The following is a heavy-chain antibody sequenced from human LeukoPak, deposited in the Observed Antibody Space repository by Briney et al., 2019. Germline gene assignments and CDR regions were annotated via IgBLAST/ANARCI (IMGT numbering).Heavy chain of an antibody. CDR1: GYTLTELS. CDR2: FDPEDGET. J-gene: IGHJ6*03. CDR3: ATVTTNCSSTSCYRPFYYYYMDV. D-gene: IGHD2-2*01. V-gene: IGHV1-24*01. Sequence: ASVKVSCKVSGYTLTELSMHWVRQAPGKGLEWMGGFDPEDGETIYAQKFQGRVTMTEDTSTDTAYMELSSLRSEDTAVYYCATVTTNCSSTSCYRPFYYYYMDVWGKGTTVTVSS.